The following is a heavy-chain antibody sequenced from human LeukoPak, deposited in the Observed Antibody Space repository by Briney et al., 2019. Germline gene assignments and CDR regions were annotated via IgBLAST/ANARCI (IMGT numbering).Heavy chain of an antibody. CDR1: GGSVSSSSYY. CDR2: IYYSGST. J-gene: IGHJ3*02. V-gene: IGHV4-61*01. CDR3: ARDGLVGGIAVAGTGAFDI. Sequence: SETLSLTCTVSGGSVSSSSYYWSWIRQPPGKGLEWIGYIYYSGSTNYNPSLKSRVTISVDTSKNQFSLKLSSVTAADTAVYYCARDGLVGGIAVAGTGAFDIWGQGTMVTVSS. D-gene: IGHD6-19*01.